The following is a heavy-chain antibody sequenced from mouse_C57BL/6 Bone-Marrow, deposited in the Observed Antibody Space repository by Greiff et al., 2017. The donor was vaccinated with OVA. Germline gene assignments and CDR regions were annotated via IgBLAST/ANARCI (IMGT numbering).Heavy chain of an antibody. CDR1: GYTFTSYW. Sequence: QVQLQQPGAELVRPGSSVKLSCKASGYTFTSYWMHWVKQRPIQGLEWIGNIDPSDSETHYNQKFKDKATLTVDKSSSTAYMQLSSLTAEDSAVYYCATLTGTGVWYVDVWGTGTTVTVSS. D-gene: IGHD3-2*01. CDR3: ATLTGTGVWYVDV. J-gene: IGHJ1*03. V-gene: IGHV1-52*01. CDR2: IDPSDSET.